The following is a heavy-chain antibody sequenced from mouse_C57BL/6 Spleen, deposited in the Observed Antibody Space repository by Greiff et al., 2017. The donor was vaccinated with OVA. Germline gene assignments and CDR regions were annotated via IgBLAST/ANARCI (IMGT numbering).Heavy chain of an antibody. Sequence: VKLMESGPELVKPGASVKLSCKASGYTFTSYDINWVKQRPGQGLEWIGWIYPRDGSTKYNEKFKGKATLTVDTSSSTAYMELHSLTSEDSAVYFCARRGDYGWFAYWGQGTLVTVSA. J-gene: IGHJ3*01. D-gene: IGHD2-4*01. CDR3: ARRGDYGWFAY. CDR1: GYTFTSYD. V-gene: IGHV1-85*01. CDR2: IYPRDGST.